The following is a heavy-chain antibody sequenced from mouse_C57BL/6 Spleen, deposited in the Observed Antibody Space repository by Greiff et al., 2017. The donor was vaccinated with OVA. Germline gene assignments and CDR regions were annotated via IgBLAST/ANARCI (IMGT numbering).Heavy chain of an antibody. D-gene: IGHD1-1*01. CDR3: ARWNYYGSSYAMDY. V-gene: IGHV1-39*01. J-gene: IGHJ4*01. CDR1: GYSFTDYN. Sequence: EVQLKESGPELVKPGASVKISCKASGYSFTDYNMNWVKQSNGKSLEWIGVINPNYGTTSYNQKFKGKATLTVDQSSSTAYMQLNSLTSEDSAVYYCARWNYYGSSYAMDYWGQGTSVTVSS. CDR2: INPNYGTT.